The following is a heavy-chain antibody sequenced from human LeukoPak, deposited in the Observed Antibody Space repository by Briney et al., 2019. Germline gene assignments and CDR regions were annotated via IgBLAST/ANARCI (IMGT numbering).Heavy chain of an antibody. D-gene: IGHD3-3*01. CDR2: ISSSSSYI. CDR1: GFTFSSYA. J-gene: IGHJ6*03. CDR3: ARAANSYYDFWSGYYSYYYYMDV. Sequence: PGGSLRLSCAASGFTFSSYAVHWVRQAPGKGLEWVSSISSSSSYIYYADSVKGRFTISRDNAKNSLYLQMNSLRAEDTAVYYCARAANSYYDFWSGYYSYYYYMDVWGKGTTVTVSS. V-gene: IGHV3-21*01.